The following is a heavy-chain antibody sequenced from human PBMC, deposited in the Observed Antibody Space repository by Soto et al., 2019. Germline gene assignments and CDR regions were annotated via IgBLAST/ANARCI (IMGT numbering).Heavy chain of an antibody. V-gene: IGHV4-59*01. CDR1: GGSISVYY. Sequence: ASETLSLTCTVSGGSISVYYWSWIRQSPGKGLEWIGYLYYSGSTNYNPSLKSRLTISVDTSKNQFSLKLRSVTPADTAVYYCARENYWYLDLWGRGTLVTVS. CDR3: ARENYWYLDL. J-gene: IGHJ2*01. CDR2: LYYSGST.